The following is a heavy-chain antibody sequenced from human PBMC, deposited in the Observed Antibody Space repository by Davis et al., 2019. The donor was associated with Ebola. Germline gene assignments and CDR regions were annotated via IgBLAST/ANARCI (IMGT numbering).Heavy chain of an antibody. V-gene: IGHV3-7*01. Sequence: GGSLRLSCAASGFIFNSYWMTWVRQAPGKGLEWVANINPDAREINYVDSVRGRFTISRDNAKNSLYLQMNSLRAEDTAVYYCARSSGWPLYFDYWGQGTLVTVSS. CDR3: ARSSGWPLYFDY. J-gene: IGHJ4*02. CDR2: INPDAREI. CDR1: GFIFNSYW. D-gene: IGHD6-19*01.